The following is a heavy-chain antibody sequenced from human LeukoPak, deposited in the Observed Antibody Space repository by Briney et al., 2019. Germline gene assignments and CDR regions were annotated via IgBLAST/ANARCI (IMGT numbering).Heavy chain of an antibody. D-gene: IGHD2-2*01. CDR2: IIPILGIA. CDR1: GGTFSSYA. CDR3: ARDNCSSTSCLYYYYYGMDV. V-gene: IGHV1-69*04. J-gene: IGHJ6*02. Sequence: ASVKVSCKASGGTFSSYAISWVRQAPGQRLEWMGRIIPILGIANYAQKFQGRVTITADKSTSTAYMELSSLRSEDTAVYYCARDNCSSTSCLYYYYYGMDVWGQGTTVTVSS.